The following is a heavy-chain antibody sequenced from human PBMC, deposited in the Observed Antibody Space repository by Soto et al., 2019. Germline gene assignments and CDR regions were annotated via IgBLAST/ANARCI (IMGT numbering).Heavy chain of an antibody. CDR1: GYTFTAFY. Sequence: QVQLVQSGAEVKKPGTSVKVSCKTSGYTFTAFYIHWVRQAPGQGLEWLGWINPNAGDSKSPQRFPGSVTLTRETSTNTAYLEVSGLTSADAAVYFCARSAFGVTQGIGRAFDVWGPGTIVDVS. J-gene: IGHJ3*01. CDR2: INPNAGDS. V-gene: IGHV1-2*04. CDR3: ARSAFGVTQGIGRAFDV. D-gene: IGHD3-3*01.